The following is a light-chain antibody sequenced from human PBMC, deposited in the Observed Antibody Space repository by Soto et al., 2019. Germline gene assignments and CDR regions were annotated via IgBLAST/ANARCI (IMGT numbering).Light chain of an antibody. V-gene: IGKV3-20*01. J-gene: IGKJ1*01. CDR3: QQYGSSPPWT. CDR1: QSVSSSY. Sequence: VLTQSPGTLSLSPGERATLSCRASQSVSSSYLAWYQQKPGQAPRLLIYGASSRATGIPDRFSGSGSGTDFTLTISRLEPEDFAVYDCQQYGSSPPWTFGQGTKV. CDR2: GAS.